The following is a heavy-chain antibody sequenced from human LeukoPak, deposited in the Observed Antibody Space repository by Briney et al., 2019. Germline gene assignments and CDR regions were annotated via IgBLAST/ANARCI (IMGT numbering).Heavy chain of an antibody. CDR2: IYYSGST. Sequence: SETLSLTCTVSGGSISSYYWSWIRQPPRKGLEWIGYIYYSGSTNYNPSLKSRVTISVDTSKNQFSLKLSSVTAADTAVYYCATYYYDSSGYSHFDYWGQGTLVTVSS. D-gene: IGHD3-22*01. CDR1: GGSISSYY. J-gene: IGHJ4*02. V-gene: IGHV4-59*12. CDR3: ATYYYDSSGYSHFDY.